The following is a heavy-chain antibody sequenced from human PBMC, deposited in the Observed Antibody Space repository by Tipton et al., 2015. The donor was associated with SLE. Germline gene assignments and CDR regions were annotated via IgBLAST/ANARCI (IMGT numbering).Heavy chain of an antibody. CDR3: ASVGGPYSSGWRLDY. CDR2: ISSSSSYI. D-gene: IGHD6-19*01. CDR1: GFTFSSYA. J-gene: IGHJ4*02. Sequence: GSLRLSCAASGFTFSSYAMSWVRQAPGKGLEWVSSISSSSSYIYYADSVKGRFTISRDNAKNSLYLQMNSLRAEDTAVYYCASVGGPYSSGWRLDYWGQGTLVTVSS. V-gene: IGHV3-21*01.